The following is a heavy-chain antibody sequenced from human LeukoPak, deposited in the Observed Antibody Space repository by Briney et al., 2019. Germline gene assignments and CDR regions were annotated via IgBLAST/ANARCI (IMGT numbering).Heavy chain of an antibody. CDR1: GYSISSGYY. CDR3: ARHVSGSAMMHYFDY. CDR2: IYYSGSS. Sequence: SETLSLTCTVSGYSISSGYYWGWIRPSPGKGLEGIGSIYYSGSSSYNPSLQSRVSISVDTSKNHISLKVFSLTAADTALYYCARHVSGSAMMHYFDYWGQGNLVTVSS. D-gene: IGHD5-18*01. V-gene: IGHV4-38-2*02. J-gene: IGHJ4*02.